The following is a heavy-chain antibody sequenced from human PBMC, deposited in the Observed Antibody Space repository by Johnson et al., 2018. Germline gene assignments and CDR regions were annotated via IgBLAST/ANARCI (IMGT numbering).Heavy chain of an antibody. V-gene: IGHV3-21*01. CDR2: ISSTTRYI. D-gene: IGHD6-19*01. J-gene: IGHJ6*03. CDR1: GFSFSSYN. CDR3: ARGYSSGLGYYMDA. Sequence: VQLVQSGGGLVKPGGSLRLSCAASGFSFSSYNMHWVRQAPGKGLEWVSSISSTTRYIYYAGSVTGRFTVSRDTAENSLYLQMNTLRAEDAAVYYCARGYSSGLGYYMDAWGKGTTVTVS.